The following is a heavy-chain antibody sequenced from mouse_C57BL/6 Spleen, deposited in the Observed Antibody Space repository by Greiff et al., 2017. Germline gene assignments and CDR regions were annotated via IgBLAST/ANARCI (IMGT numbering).Heavy chain of an antibody. CDR2: IHPNSGST. CDR1: GYTFTSYW. D-gene: IGHD2-1*01. CDR3: ARGYYGNYFDY. J-gene: IGHJ2*01. V-gene: IGHV1-64*01. Sequence: VQLQQSGAELVKPGASVKLSCKASGYTFTSYWMHWVKQRPGQGLEWIGMIHPNSGSTNYNEKFKSKATVTVDKSSSTAYMQLSSLASEDSAVYYSARGYYGNYFDYWGKGTTLTVSS.